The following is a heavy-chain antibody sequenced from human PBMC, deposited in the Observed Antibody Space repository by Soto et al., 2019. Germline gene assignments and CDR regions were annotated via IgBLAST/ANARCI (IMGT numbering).Heavy chain of an antibody. V-gene: IGHV1-18*04. CDR2: ISAYNGNT. J-gene: IGHJ4*02. CDR1: GYTFTSYG. CDR3: TRDHGRQLRNTPTIDY. D-gene: IGHD2-2*01. Sequence: GASVKVSCKASGYTFTSYGISWVRQAPGQGLEWMGWISAYNGNTNYAQKLQGRVTMTTDTSTSTAYMGLRSLRSDDTAVYYCTRDHGRQLRNTPTIDYWGQGTLVTVSS.